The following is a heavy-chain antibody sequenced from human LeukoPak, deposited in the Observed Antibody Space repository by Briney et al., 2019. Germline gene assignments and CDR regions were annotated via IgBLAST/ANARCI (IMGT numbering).Heavy chain of an antibody. CDR1: GFTFDDYA. J-gene: IGHJ6*02. CDR2: ISWNSGSI. Sequence: GRSLRLSCAASGFTFDDYAMHWVRQAPGKGLEWVSGISWNSGSIGYADSVKGRFTISRDNAKNSLYLQMNSLRAEDTALYYCATNKYKYDISEETYYYYDIDVWGQGTAVTVSS. D-gene: IGHD3-22*01. V-gene: IGHV3-9*01. CDR3: ATNKYKYDISEETYYYYDIDV.